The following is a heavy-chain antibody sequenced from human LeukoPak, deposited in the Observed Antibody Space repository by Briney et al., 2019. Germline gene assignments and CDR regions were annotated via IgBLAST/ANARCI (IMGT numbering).Heavy chain of an antibody. CDR1: GGPINNYY. CDR3: ARGRYCSADICSGGDAFDI. Sequence: SETLSLTCTVSGGPINNYYWSWIRQPAGKGLEWIGRTYTRGSTNYNPSLKSRVTMSVDTSKNQFSLKLSSVTAADTAVYYCARGRYCSADICSGGDAFDIWGQGTMVSVSS. J-gene: IGHJ3*02. CDR2: TYTRGST. D-gene: IGHD2-15*01. V-gene: IGHV4-4*07.